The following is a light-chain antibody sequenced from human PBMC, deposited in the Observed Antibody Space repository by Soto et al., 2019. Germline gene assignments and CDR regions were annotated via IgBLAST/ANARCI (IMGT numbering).Light chain of an antibody. CDR1: QSLLYSSNNRNY. CDR3: QQYYTTPHT. Sequence: DIVMTQSPDSLAVSLGERATINCKSSQSLLYSSNNRNYLAWYRQKPGQPPKLLIYWASTRESGVPDRFSGSGSGTDFTLTISSLQAEDVAVYYCQQYYTTPHTFGQGTKLEIK. J-gene: IGKJ2*01. V-gene: IGKV4-1*01. CDR2: WAS.